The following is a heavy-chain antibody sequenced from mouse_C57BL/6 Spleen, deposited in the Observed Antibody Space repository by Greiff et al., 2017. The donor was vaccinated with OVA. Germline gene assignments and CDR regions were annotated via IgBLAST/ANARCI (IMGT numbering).Heavy chain of an antibody. CDR1: GFTFSSYA. CDR3: ARDYYGSSYGWFAY. CDR2: ISDGGSYT. J-gene: IGHJ3*01. V-gene: IGHV5-4*01. Sequence: DVMLVESGGGLVKPGGSLKLSCAASGFTFSSYAMSWVRQTPEKRLEWVATISDGGSYTYYPDNVKGRFTISRDNAKNNLYLQMSHLKSEDTAMYYYARDYYGSSYGWFAYWGQGTLVTVSA. D-gene: IGHD1-1*01.